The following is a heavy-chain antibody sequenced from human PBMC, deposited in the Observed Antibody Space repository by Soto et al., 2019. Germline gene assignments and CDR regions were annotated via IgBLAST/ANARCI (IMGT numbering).Heavy chain of an antibody. CDR2: ISAYNGNT. J-gene: IGHJ6*02. D-gene: IGHD5-12*01. Sequence: ASGKVSCKASGYTFTSYGISWLRQAPGQGLEWMGWISAYNGNTNYAQKLQGRVTMTADTSTSTAYMELRSLRSDDTAVYYCARRVRYSGYDERYYYYYGMDVWGRGTTVTVSS. CDR1: GYTFTSYG. CDR3: ARRVRYSGYDERYYYYYGMDV. V-gene: IGHV1-18*01.